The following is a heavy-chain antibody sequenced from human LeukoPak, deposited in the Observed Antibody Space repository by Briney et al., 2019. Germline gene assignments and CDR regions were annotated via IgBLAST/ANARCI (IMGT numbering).Heavy chain of an antibody. CDR3: AREVAAGLFDY. Sequence: GGSLRLCCAASGFTFSSYSMNWVRQAPGKGLEWVSSISSSSSYIYYADSVKGRFTISRDNAKNSLYLQMNSLRAEDTAVYYCAREVAAGLFDYWGQGTLVTVSS. D-gene: IGHD6-13*01. CDR1: GFTFSSYS. J-gene: IGHJ4*02. CDR2: ISSSSSYI. V-gene: IGHV3-21*01.